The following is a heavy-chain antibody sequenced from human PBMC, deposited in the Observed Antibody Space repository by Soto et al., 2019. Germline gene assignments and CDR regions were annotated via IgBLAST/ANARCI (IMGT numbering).Heavy chain of an antibody. V-gene: IGHV1-69*13. J-gene: IGHJ3*02. CDR2: IIPIFGTA. CDR3: ARGGRYFTIGVCYTSLDGVFDI. D-gene: IGHD2-8*01. Sequence: SVKVSCKASGGTLSSYAIIWARQAPGQGLEWMGGIIPIFGTANYAQKFQGRVTITADESTSTAYMELSSLRSEDTAVYYCARGGRYFTIGVCYTSLDGVFDIWGKGTMVTVSS. CDR1: GGTLSSYA.